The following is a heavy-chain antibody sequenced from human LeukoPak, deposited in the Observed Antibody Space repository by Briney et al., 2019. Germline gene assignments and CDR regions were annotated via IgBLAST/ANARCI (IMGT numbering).Heavy chain of an antibody. D-gene: IGHD3-10*01. CDR3: AREGSGWFDT. J-gene: IGHJ5*02. V-gene: IGHV3-21*01. CDR1: GFTFIDYS. CDR2: ISTSSTFI. Sequence: GGSLRLSCAGFGFTFIDYSMTWVRQAPGKGLEWVSSISTSSTFIFYAESVKGRFTISRDNAQSSVYLQMNSLRAEDTAVYYCAREGSGWFDTWGQGTLVTVSS.